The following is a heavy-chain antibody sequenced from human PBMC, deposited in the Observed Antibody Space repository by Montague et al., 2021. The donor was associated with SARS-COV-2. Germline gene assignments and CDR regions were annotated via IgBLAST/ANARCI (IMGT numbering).Heavy chain of an antibody. D-gene: IGHD3-10*01. CDR2: FPCGGTN. CDR3: GLGRGCAVGNHYYYTYGLDV. Sequence: SETLSLTCTVSGGSISSSNHFWGWLRQPPEQLLEWIGTFPCGGTNYYSPSLRSRVIISDDTSKNPFSLNLTSVTAADTAVFFCGLGRGCAVGNHYYYTYGLDVWGQGTTVTVSS. J-gene: IGHJ6*02. V-gene: IGHV4-39*07. CDR1: GGSISSSNHF.